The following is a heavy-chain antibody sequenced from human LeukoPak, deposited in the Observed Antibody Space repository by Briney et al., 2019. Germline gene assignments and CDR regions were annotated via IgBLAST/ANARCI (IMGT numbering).Heavy chain of an antibody. D-gene: IGHD6-13*01. Sequence: GGSLRLSCAASGFTFSSYSMNWVRQAPGKGLEWVSYISSSSSTIYYADSVKGRFTISRDNAKNSLYLQMNSLRAEDTAVYYCARWQQLVWGYYYYYMDVWGKGTTVTVSS. CDR3: ARWQQLVWGYYYYYMDV. J-gene: IGHJ6*03. V-gene: IGHV3-48*01. CDR1: GFTFSSYS. CDR2: ISSSSSTI.